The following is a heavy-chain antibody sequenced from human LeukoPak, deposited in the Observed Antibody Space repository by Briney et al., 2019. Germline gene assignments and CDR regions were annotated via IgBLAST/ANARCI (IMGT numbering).Heavy chain of an antibody. Sequence: ASVKVSCKASGYTFTGYYMHWVRQAPGQGLEWMGWINPNSGGTNYAQKFQGRVTMTRDTSISTAYMELSRLRSDDTAVYYCARCADTYYDISTGYYLPDYWGQGTLVTVSS. CDR3: ARCADTYYDISTGYYLPDY. V-gene: IGHV1-2*02. D-gene: IGHD3-9*01. CDR2: INPNSGGT. J-gene: IGHJ4*02. CDR1: GYTFTGYY.